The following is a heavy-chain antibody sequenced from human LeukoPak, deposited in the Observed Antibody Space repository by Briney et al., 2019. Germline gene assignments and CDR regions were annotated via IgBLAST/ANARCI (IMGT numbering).Heavy chain of an antibody. V-gene: IGHV3-74*01. Sequence: GGSLRLSCAASGFTFSIYWMHWVRQAPGKGLVWVSHIESDGTISYADSVKGRFTISRDNAKNTLYLQMNSLRAEDTAVYYCARDRAYGMDVWGQGTTVTVSS. CDR3: ARDRAYGMDV. J-gene: IGHJ6*02. CDR1: GFTFSIYW. CDR2: IESDGTI.